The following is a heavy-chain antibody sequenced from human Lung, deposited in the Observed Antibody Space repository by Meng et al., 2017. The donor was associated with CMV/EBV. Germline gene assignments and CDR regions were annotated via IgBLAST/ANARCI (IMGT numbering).Heavy chain of an antibody. V-gene: IGHV1-69*05. CDR2: ILPIFGIA. J-gene: IGHJ4*02. CDR3: ARVGGTMVKNGYFDY. Sequence: SVXVSCKASGYTFTSYGISWVRQAPGQGLEWMGGILPIFGIAKIAQNFQGRVTITTDGSTSTAYMEVSSLRSEDTAVYYCARVGGTMVKNGYFDYWGQGXLVTVSS. D-gene: IGHD4/OR15-4a*01. CDR1: GYTFTSYG.